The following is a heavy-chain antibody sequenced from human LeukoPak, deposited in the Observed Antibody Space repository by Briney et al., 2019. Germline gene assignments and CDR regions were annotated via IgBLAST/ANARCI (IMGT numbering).Heavy chain of an antibody. CDR1: GDSINNDY. D-gene: IGHD3-22*01. V-gene: IGHV4-59*01. CDR2: IYYSGST. Sequence: SETLPLTCTVSGDSINNDYWSWIRQPPGKGLEWIGYIYYSGSTNYNPSLKSRVTISVDTSKNQFSLKLSSVTAADTAVYYCARHDSSGYLDYWGQGILVTVSS. CDR3: ARHDSSGYLDY. J-gene: IGHJ4*02.